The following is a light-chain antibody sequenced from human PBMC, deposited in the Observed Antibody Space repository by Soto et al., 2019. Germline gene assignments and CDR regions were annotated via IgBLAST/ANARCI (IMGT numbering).Light chain of an antibody. CDR1: SSDVGGYNY. CDR2: EVS. J-gene: IGLJ2*01. Sequence: QSVLTQPASVSGSPGQSITISCTGTSSDVGGYNYVSWYQQHPGKAPKLMIYEVSNRPSGVSNRFSGSKSGNTASLTISGLQAEDEADYYCQSYDNGLGVSVLFGGGTKVTVL. CDR3: QSYDNGLGVSVL. V-gene: IGLV2-14*01.